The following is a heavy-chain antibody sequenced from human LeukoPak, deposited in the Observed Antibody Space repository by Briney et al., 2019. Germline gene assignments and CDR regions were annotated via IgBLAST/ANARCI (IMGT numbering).Heavy chain of an antibody. J-gene: IGHJ4*02. CDR3: ARRFSTITTTVTTAADY. Sequence: GGSLRLSCAASGFTFDDYGMSWVRQAPGKGLEWVSGINWNGGSTGYADSVKGRFTISRDNAKNSLYLQMNSLRAEDTALYYCARRFSTITTTVTTAADYWGQGTLVTVSS. V-gene: IGHV3-20*04. CDR2: INWNGGST. D-gene: IGHD4-17*01. CDR1: GFTFDDYG.